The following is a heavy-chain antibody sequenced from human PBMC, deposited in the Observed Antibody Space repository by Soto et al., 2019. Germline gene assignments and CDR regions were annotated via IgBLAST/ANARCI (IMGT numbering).Heavy chain of an antibody. Sequence: GGSLRLSCAASGFTFSSYAMHWVRQAPGKGLEWVAVISYDGSNKYYADSVKGRFTISRDNSKNTLYLQMNSLRAEDTAVYYCARGGYYDSSGYDMGPYFDYWGQGTLVTVSS. CDR2: ISYDGSNK. CDR3: ARGGYYDSSGYDMGPYFDY. D-gene: IGHD3-22*01. J-gene: IGHJ4*02. V-gene: IGHV3-30-3*01. CDR1: GFTFSSYA.